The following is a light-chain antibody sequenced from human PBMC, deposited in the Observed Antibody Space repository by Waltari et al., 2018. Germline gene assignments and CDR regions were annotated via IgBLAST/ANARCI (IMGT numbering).Light chain of an antibody. J-gene: IGLJ2*01. CDR3: CSFAGSSPHVV. V-gene: IGLV2-23*01. CDR1: SSDVGTYNL. CDR2: EST. Sequence: QSALTQPASVSGSPGQSITISCTGTSSDVGTYNLVSWYQLPPGKAPKLIIYESTKRPSWVSSRCSGSKSGNTASLTISGLQAEDEADYYCCSFAGSSPHVVFGGGTKLTVL.